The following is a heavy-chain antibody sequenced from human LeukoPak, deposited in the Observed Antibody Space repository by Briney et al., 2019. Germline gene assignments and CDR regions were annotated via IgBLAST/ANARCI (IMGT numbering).Heavy chain of an antibody. CDR2: ISYDGSNK. D-gene: IGHD6-13*01. J-gene: IGHJ6*02. CDR3: ARETHSSSWPLEYYYGMDV. CDR1: GFTFSSYA. Sequence: LRLSCAASGFTFSSYAMHWVRQAPGKGLEWVAVISYDGSNKYYADSVKGRFTISRDNSKNTLYLQMNSLRAEDTAVYYCARETHSSSWPLEYYYGMDVWGQGTTVTVSS. V-gene: IGHV3-30-3*01.